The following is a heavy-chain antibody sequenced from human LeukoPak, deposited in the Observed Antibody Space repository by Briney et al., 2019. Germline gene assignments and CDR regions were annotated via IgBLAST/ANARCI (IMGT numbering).Heavy chain of an antibody. CDR3: VQSELRPFKAFD. D-gene: IGHD1-7*01. V-gene: IGHV3-23*01. CDR2: IYGNSKKT. CDR1: GFTFSNYA. J-gene: IGHJ1*01. Sequence: GGSLRLFCGAAGFTFSNYAMTWVRQAPGKGPQWVSSIYGNSKKTFYADSVKGRFTISRDNAKNTLYLQMNSLRVEDTAVYYCVQSELRPFKAFDWGQGTQVTVSS.